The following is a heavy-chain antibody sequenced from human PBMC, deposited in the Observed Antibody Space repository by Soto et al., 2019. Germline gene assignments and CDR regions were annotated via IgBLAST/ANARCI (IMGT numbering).Heavy chain of an antibody. V-gene: IGHV3-33*01. D-gene: IGHD4-17*01. CDR1: GFTFSSYG. CDR2: IWYDGSNK. Sequence: TGGSLRLSCAASGFTFSSYGMHWVRQAPGKGLEWVAVIWYDGSNKYYADSVKGRFTISRDNSKNTLYLQMNSLRAEDTAVYYCASSLAVDGDYVSDYWGQGTLVTVSS. J-gene: IGHJ4*02. CDR3: ASSLAVDGDYVSDY.